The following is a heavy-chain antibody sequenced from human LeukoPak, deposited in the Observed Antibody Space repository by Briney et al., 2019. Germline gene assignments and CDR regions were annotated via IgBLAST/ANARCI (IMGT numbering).Heavy chain of an antibody. J-gene: IGHJ4*02. CDR3: AREAGRAGAEGEFDY. D-gene: IGHD1-26*01. CDR1: GGTFSSYT. CDR2: IIPILGIA. Sequence: ASVKVSCKASGGTFSSYTISWVRQARGQGLEWMGRIIPILGIANYAQKFQGRVTITADKSTSTAYMELSSLRSEDTAVYYCAREAGRAGAEGEFDYWGQGTLVTVSS. V-gene: IGHV1-69*04.